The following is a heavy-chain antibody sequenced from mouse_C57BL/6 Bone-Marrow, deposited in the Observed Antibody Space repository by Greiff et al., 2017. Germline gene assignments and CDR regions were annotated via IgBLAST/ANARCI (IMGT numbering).Heavy chain of an antibody. J-gene: IGHJ2*01. CDR2: FHPYNDDT. V-gene: IGHV1-47*01. Sequence: QVQLQQSGAELVKPGASVKMSCKASGYTFTTYPIEWMKQNHGKSLEWIGNFHPYNDDTKYNEKFKGKATLTGEKSSNTVYLELSRLTSDDSAVYYCARSSTFFYYFDYWGQGTTLTVSS. CDR3: ARSSTFFYYFDY. D-gene: IGHD5-1*01. CDR1: GYTFTTYP.